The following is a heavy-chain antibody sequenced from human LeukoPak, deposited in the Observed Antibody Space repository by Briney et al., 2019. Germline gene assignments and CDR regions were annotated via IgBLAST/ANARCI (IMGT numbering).Heavy chain of an antibody. V-gene: IGHV1-2*02. D-gene: IGHD5-18*01. CDR1: GYNFIDYY. CDR3: AKAGDTGMVTVGNMGV. J-gene: IGHJ6*03. CDR2: INPNSGGT. Sequence: ASVKVSCKASGYNFIDYYIHWVRQAPGQGLEWMGWINPNSGGTNYPQSFQGRVTMTRDTSITTAYMELSRLISDDTAVYYCAKAGDTGMVTVGNMGVWGKGTTVTVSS.